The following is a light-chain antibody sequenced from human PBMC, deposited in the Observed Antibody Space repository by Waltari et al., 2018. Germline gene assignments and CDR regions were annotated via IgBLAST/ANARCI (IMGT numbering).Light chain of an antibody. Sequence: QALVTQEPSLTVSPGGTVTLTCGSSTGAVTSVHYPYWLQQKPCHAPRTLIYAPTNNLSCTPALFSGSLLADKAALTLSGAQPDDEAEYYCLLSYSGPRVFGGGTKLTVL. CDR2: APT. CDR1: TGAVTSVHY. CDR3: LLSYSGPRV. V-gene: IGLV7-46*01. J-gene: IGLJ3*02.